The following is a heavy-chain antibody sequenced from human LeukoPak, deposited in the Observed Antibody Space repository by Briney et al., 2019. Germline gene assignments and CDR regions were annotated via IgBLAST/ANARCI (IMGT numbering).Heavy chain of an antibody. V-gene: IGHV1-69*04. Sequence: ASVKVSCKASGGTFSSYAISWVRQAPGQVLEWMGRIIPILGIANYAQKFQGRVTITADKSTSTAYMELSSLRSEDTAVYYCARDAVGIAAATYWGQGTLVTVSS. CDR2: IIPILGIA. J-gene: IGHJ4*02. CDR1: GGTFSSYA. D-gene: IGHD6-25*01. CDR3: ARDAVGIAAATY.